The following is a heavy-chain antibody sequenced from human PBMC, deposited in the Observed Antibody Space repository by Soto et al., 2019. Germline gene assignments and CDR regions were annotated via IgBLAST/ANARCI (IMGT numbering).Heavy chain of an antibody. CDR1: GFTFRSYA. V-gene: IGHV3-48*02. CDR2: INSGSSTI. D-gene: IGHD5-12*01. CDR3: VRDRGYTGYDLEY. J-gene: IGHJ4*02. Sequence: EVQLVESGGGLVQPGGSLRLSCAASGFTFRSYAMNWVRQAPGKGLEWVSYINSGSSTIYYADSAKGRFSISRDNAKNSLYPQMNSLRDEDEAVYFCVRDRGYTGYDLEYWGQGALVTVSS.